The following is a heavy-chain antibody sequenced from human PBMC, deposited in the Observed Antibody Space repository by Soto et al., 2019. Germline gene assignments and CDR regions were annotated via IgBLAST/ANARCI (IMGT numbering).Heavy chain of an antibody. J-gene: IGHJ6*02. Sequence: TLSLTCTVSGGSISSGDYYWSWIRQPPGKGLEWIGYIYYSGTTYYNPSLKSRVTISVDTSKNQFSLKVSSVTAADTAVYYCARALIQLWPHYYYGMDVWGQGTTVTVS. CDR3: ARALIQLWPHYYYGMDV. D-gene: IGHD5-18*01. CDR1: GGSISSGDYY. CDR2: IYYSGTT. V-gene: IGHV4-30-4*01.